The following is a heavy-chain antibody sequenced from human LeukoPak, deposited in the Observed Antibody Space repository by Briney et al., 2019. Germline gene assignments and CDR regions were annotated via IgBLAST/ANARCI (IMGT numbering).Heavy chain of an antibody. J-gene: IGHJ4*02. CDR2: INTDGSST. CDR3: ARDSAYCGGDCYSFDY. V-gene: IGHV3-74*01. D-gene: IGHD2-21*02. Sequence: GGSLRLSCAASGFTFRNFWMHWVRQAPGKGLVWVSRINTDGSSTNYADSVKGRFTISRDNAKNTLYLQMNSLRAEDTAVFYCARDSAYCGGDCYSFDYWGQGTLVTVSS. CDR1: GFTFRNFW.